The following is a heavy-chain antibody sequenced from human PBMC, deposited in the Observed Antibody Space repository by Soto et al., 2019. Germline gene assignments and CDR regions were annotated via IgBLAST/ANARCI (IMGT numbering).Heavy chain of an antibody. CDR1: GGTFSSYA. D-gene: IGHD6-19*01. CDR3: ARVGEVAAYYYYYYMDV. Sequence: ASVKVSCKASGGTFSSYAISWVRQAPGQGLEWMGGMNPNSGTTGYAQKFQGRVTMTGNTSTSTAYMELSSLRSEDTAVYYCARVGEVAAYYYYYYMDVWGKGTTVTVSS. J-gene: IGHJ6*03. CDR2: MNPNSGTT. V-gene: IGHV1-8*02.